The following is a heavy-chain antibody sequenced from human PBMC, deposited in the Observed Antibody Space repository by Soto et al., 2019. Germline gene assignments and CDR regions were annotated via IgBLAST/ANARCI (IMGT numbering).Heavy chain of an antibody. V-gene: IGHV4-59*01. J-gene: IGHJ6*02. CDR2: IYYSGST. CDR3: ARDGPETSYGSGQPHSDYYYYYGMDV. D-gene: IGHD3-10*01. Sequence: QVQLQESGPGLVKPSETLSLTCTVSGGSISSYYWSWIRQPPGKGLEWIGYIYYSGSTNYNPSLKSRVTISVDTSKNQFSLKLSSVTAADTAVYYCARDGPETSYGSGQPHSDYYYYYGMDVWGQGTTVTVSS. CDR1: GGSISSYY.